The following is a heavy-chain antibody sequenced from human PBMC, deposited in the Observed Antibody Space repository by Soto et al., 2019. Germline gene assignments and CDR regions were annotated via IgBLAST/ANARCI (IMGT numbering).Heavy chain of an antibody. CDR3: ARDRLDSSGCVWFDP. CDR2: IYHSGST. J-gene: IGHJ5*02. V-gene: IGHV4-30-2*01. D-gene: IGHD3-22*01. CDR1: GGSISSGGYS. Sequence: QLQLQESGSGLVKPSQTLSLTCAVSGGSISSGGYSWSWIRQPPGKGLEWIGYIYHSGSTYYNPSLKSRVTISVDRSKNQFSLKLSSVTAADTAVYYCARDRLDSSGCVWFDPWGQGTLVTVSS.